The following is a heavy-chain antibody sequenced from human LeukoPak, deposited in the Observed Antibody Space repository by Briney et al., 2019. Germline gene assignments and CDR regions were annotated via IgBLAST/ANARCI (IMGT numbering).Heavy chain of an antibody. CDR3: ARGAYGSGTYHDFDI. Sequence: GGSLRLSCAASGFTLSSNFMTWVRQAPGKGLEWVSVIHPGGRTYYVDSVKGRFTISRDDSKNTFYLHMNSLRAEDTAVYYCARGAYGSGTYHDFDIWGQGTMVTASS. J-gene: IGHJ3*02. CDR2: IHPGGRT. V-gene: IGHV3-66*01. D-gene: IGHD3-10*01. CDR1: GFTLSSNF.